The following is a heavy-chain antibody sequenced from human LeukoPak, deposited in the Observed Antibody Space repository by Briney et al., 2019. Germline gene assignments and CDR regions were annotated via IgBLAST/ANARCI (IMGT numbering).Heavy chain of an antibody. Sequence: PGGSLRLSCAASGFTVSSNYMNWVRQAPGKGLEWVSVIYSGGSTYYVDSVKGRFTISRDNSKNTLYLQMNSLRAEDTAMYFCARSNPPAVKDYYGLDVWGQGTTVTVSS. CDR2: IYSGGST. J-gene: IGHJ6*02. CDR1: GFTVSSNY. V-gene: IGHV3-66*01. CDR3: ARSNPPAVKDYYGLDV. D-gene: IGHD6-13*01.